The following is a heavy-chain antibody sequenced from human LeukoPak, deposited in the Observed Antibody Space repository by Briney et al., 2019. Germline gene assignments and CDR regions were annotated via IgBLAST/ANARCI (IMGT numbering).Heavy chain of an antibody. CDR3: ASLITGTQGWFDS. Sequence: SQTLSLTCTVSGGSISSGGYYWSWIRQHPGKGLEWIGYIYYSGSTYYNPSLKSRVTISVDTSENQFSLKLSSVTAADTAVYYCASLITGTQGWFDSWGQGTLVTVSS. V-gene: IGHV4-31*03. D-gene: IGHD1/OR15-1a*01. CDR1: GGSISSGGYY. J-gene: IGHJ5*01. CDR2: IYYSGST.